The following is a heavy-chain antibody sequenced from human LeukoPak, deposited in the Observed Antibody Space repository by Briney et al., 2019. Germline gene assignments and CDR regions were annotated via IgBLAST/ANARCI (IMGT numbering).Heavy chain of an antibody. V-gene: IGHV4-59*01. CDR3: ARETAITERAFDY. Sequence: SETLSLTCTVSGGSISSYYWSWIRQPPGKGLEWIGYIYYSGGTNYNPSLKSRVTISVDTSKNQFSLKLSSVTAADTAVYYCARETAITERAFDYWGQGTLVTVSS. J-gene: IGHJ4*02. CDR1: GGSISSYY. CDR2: IYYSGGT. D-gene: IGHD5-18*01.